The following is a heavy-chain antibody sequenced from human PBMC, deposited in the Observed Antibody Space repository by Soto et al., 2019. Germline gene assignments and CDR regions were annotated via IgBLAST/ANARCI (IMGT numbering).Heavy chain of an antibody. CDR1: GFTFSSYD. CDR3: VRRVSGNYDY. Sequence: EVQLAESGGGMVQPGGSLRLSCVASGFTFSSYDMHWVRQAPGKGLEYVSSISSNGGTTYYGNSVKGRFTTSRENSKNTLYLRMGSLRAEDMAVYYCVRRVSGNYDYWGQGTLVTVSS. CDR2: ISSNGGTT. J-gene: IGHJ4*02. D-gene: IGHD1-7*01. V-gene: IGHV3-64*01.